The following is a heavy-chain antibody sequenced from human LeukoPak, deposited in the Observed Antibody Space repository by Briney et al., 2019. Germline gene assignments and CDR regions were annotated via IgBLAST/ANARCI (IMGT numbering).Heavy chain of an antibody. D-gene: IGHD1-1*01. CDR2: IYYSGNT. CDR1: GYSISSAFY. CDR3: ARFAAPQLTRIDY. V-gene: IGHV4-38-2*01. Sequence: SETLSLTCAVSGYSISSAFYWGWIRQPPGKGLEWIGSIYYSGNTFHNPSLKSRLTISVDTSKNQFSLRLSSVTAADTAVYYCARFAAPQLTRIDYWGQGILVTVSS. J-gene: IGHJ4*02.